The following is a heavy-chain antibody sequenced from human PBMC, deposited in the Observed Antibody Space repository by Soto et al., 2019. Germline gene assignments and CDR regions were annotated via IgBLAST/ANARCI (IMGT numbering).Heavy chain of an antibody. D-gene: IGHD5-18*01. J-gene: IGHJ6*02. CDR1: GGSFSGYY. V-gene: IGHV4-34*01. Sequence: SETLSLTCAVYGGSFSGYYWSWIRQPPGKGLEWIGEINHSGSTNYNPSLKSRVTISVDTSKNQFSLKLSSVTAADTAVYYCARGLRGYSYGFYYYYGMDVWGQGTTVTV. CDR3: ARGLRGYSYGFYYYYGMDV. CDR2: INHSGST.